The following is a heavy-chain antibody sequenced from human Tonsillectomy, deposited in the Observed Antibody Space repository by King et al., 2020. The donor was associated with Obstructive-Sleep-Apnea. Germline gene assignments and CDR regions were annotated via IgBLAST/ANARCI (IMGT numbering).Heavy chain of an antibody. J-gene: IGHJ4*02. CDR1: GFTFSSYA. CDR3: AKDPLLTVNYGPFDY. V-gene: IGHV3-23*04. CDR2: ISGSGGTT. D-gene: IGHD4-17*01. Sequence: VQLVESGGDLVQPGGSLRLSCAASGFTFSSYAMSWVRQAPGKGLEWVSTISGSGGTTYCSDSVKGRFTLSRDNSKNTLYLQMNSLRAEDTAVYYCAKDPLLTVNYGPFDYWGQGTQVTVSS.